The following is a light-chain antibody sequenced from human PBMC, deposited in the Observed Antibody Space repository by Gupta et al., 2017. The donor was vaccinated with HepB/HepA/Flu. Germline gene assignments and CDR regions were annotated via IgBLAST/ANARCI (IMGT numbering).Light chain of an antibody. Sequence: QSVLTQPPSVSGAPGQRVTISCTGSSSNIGAGYDVHWYQQLPGTDVKLLIFGNSNRPSGVPDRFSGSKADTSASLAITGLQAEDEAEYDCQSYDSSLSGWVLGGGTKLTVI. CDR2: GNS. V-gene: IGLV1-40*01. J-gene: IGLJ2*01. CDR1: SSNIGAGYD. CDR3: QSYDSSLSGWV.